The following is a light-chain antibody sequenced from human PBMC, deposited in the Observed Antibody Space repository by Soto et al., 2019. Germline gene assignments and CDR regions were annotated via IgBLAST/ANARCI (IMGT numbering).Light chain of an antibody. CDR2: DAS. Sequence: IVLTQSPATLSLSPWERATLSCRASQSVSSYLAWYQQKPGQAPRPLIYDASNRATGIPARFSGSGSGTDFTLTISRLEPEDFAVYYCQQYGSSSFTFGPGTKVDIK. CDR1: QSVSSY. CDR3: QQYGSSSFT. V-gene: IGKV3-11*01. J-gene: IGKJ3*01.